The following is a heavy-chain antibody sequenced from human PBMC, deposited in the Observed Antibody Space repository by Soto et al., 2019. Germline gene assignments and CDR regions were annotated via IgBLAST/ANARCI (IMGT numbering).Heavy chain of an antibody. D-gene: IGHD5-18*01. Sequence: SVKVSCKASGVTFSSYAISWVRQAPGQGLEWMGGIIPIFGTANYAQKFQGRVTITADKSTSTAYMELSSLRSEDTAVYYCANCGYSYGFDAFDIWGQGTMVTVSS. CDR3: ANCGYSYGFDAFDI. J-gene: IGHJ3*02. CDR2: IIPIFGTA. CDR1: GVTFSSYA. V-gene: IGHV1-69*06.